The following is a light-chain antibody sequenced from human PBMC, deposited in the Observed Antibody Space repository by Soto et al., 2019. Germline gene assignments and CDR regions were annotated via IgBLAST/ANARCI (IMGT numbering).Light chain of an antibody. CDR1: QSVSNNY. Sequence: IVLTQSQGSLSLSPGERATLSSRASQSVSNNYLAWHQQKPGQAPMLLIYCAFNRATGIPDRFSGSGSVTDFTLTISRLEPEDFAVYYCQQYGSSGTFGQGTKVDIK. CDR3: QQYGSSGT. CDR2: CAF. V-gene: IGKV3-20*01. J-gene: IGKJ1*01.